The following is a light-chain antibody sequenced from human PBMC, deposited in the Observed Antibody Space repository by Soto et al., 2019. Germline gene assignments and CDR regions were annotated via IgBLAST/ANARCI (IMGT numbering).Light chain of an antibody. Sequence: EIVLTQSPGTLSLSPVERATLSCRASQSVSSSYLAWYQQKPGQAPRLLIYGASIRATGIPDRFSGSGSGTDFTLTISRLEPEDFAVYYCHQRQSWPRTFGQGTKVDIK. J-gene: IGKJ1*01. CDR1: QSVSSSY. V-gene: IGKV3-20*01. CDR3: HQRQSWPRT. CDR2: GAS.